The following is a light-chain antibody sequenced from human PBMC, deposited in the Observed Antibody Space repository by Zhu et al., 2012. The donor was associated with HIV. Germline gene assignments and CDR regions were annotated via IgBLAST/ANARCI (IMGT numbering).Light chain of an antibody. CDR3: QQYGSSPWT. Sequence: EIVLTQSPGTLSLSPGETATLSCRASQSVSRNFLAWYQHKSGQAPRLLIYYASTRATGIPDRFTGSGSGTDFTLTINRLEPEDFALYFCQQYGSSPWTFGQGDHDRYQT. CDR2: YAS. V-gene: IGKV3-20*01. J-gene: IGKJ1*01. CDR1: QSVSRNF.